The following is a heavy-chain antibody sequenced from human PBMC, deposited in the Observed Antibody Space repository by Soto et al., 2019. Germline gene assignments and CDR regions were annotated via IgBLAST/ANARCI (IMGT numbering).Heavy chain of an antibody. CDR2: INHSGST. J-gene: IGHJ4*02. Sequence: QVQLQQWGAGLLKPSETLSLTCAVYGGSFSGYYWSWIRQPPGKGLEWIGEINHSGSTNYNPSLKSRVTISVDTSKNQFSLKLSSVTAADTAVYYCAIGGINYYPSHFDYWGQGTLVTVSS. V-gene: IGHV4-34*01. D-gene: IGHD3-10*01. CDR1: GGSFSGYY. CDR3: AIGGINYYPSHFDY.